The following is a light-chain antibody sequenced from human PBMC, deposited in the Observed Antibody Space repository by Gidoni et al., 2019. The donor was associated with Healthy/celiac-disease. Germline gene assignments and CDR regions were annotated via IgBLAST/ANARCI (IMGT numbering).Light chain of an antibody. V-gene: IGKV3-11*01. J-gene: IGKJ2*01. Sequence: EIVLTQSPATLSLSPGERATLSCRASQSVSSYLAWYQQKPGQAPRLLIYDASNRATGSPARFSGSGSGTDFALTISSIEPEDVAVYYCQQRSNWPRMYTFGQGTKLEIK. CDR3: QQRSNWPRMYT. CDR2: DAS. CDR1: QSVSSY.